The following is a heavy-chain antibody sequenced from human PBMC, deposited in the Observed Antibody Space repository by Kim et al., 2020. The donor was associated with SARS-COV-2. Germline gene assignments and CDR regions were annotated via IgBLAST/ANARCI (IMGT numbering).Heavy chain of an antibody. D-gene: IGHD6-13*01. J-gene: IGHJ4*02. CDR1: GYTFTSYY. CDR3: ARETYPPGLGWAAGHFDY. V-gene: IGHV1-46*01. Sequence: ASVKVSCKASGYTFTSYYMHWVRQAPGQGLEWMGIINPSGGSTSYAQKFQGRVTMTRDTSTSTVYMELSSLRSEDTAVYYCARETYPPGLGWAAGHFDYWGQGTLVTVSS. CDR2: INPSGGST.